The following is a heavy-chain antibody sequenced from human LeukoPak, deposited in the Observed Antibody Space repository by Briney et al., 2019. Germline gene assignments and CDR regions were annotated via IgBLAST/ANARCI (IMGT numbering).Heavy chain of an antibody. J-gene: IGHJ3*02. CDR1: GFTFDDYT. CDR2: ISWDGGST. V-gene: IGHV3-43*01. CDR3: AKDIFAWGSHAFDI. D-gene: IGHD7-27*01. Sequence: PGGSLRLSCAASGFTFDDYTMHWVRQAPGKGLEWVSLISWDGGSTYYADSVKGRFTISRDNSKNSLYLQMNSLRTEDTALYYCAKDIFAWGSHAFDIWGQGTMVTVSS.